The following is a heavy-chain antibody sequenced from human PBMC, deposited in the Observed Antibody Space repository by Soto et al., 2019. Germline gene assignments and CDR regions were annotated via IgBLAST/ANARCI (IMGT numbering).Heavy chain of an antibody. CDR2: IYHSGST. V-gene: IGHV4-4*02. CDR1: GGSISSSNW. CDR3: ASVRGGYYYAMDV. Sequence: QVQLQESGPGLVKPSGTLSLTCAVSGGSISSSNWWSWVRQPPGKGLEWIGAIYHSGSTNYNPSLKSRVTISVYKSKNQFSLKLSSVTAADTAVYYCASVRGGYYYAMDVWGQGTTVTVSS. J-gene: IGHJ6*02. D-gene: IGHD3-10*02.